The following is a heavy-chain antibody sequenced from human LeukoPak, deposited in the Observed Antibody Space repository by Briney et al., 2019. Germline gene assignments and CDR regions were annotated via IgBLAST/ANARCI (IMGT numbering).Heavy chain of an antibody. D-gene: IGHD4-17*01. CDR3: ARDRGGDYQKNWFDP. Sequence: SVKVSCKASGGTFSSYAISWVRQAPGQGLEWMGRIIPIFGTANYAQKFQGRVTITTDESTSTAYMELSNLRSEDTAVYYCARDRGGDYQKNWFDPWGQGTLVTVSS. CDR1: GGTFSSYA. J-gene: IGHJ5*02. V-gene: IGHV1-69*05. CDR2: IIPIFGTA.